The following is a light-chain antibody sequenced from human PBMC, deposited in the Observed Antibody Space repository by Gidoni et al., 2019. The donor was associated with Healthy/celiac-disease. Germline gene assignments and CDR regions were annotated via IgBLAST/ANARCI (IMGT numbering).Light chain of an antibody. V-gene: IGKV3-15*01. CDR1: QSVSSN. CDR3: QQYNNWPV. Sequence: EIVMTQSPATLSVSPGERATLSCRASQSVSSNLAWYQQKPGQAPRLLIYGASTRATGIPARFSGGGSGTEFTLTISSLQSEDFAVYYCQQYNNWPVFGGGTKVEI. CDR2: GAS. J-gene: IGKJ4*01.